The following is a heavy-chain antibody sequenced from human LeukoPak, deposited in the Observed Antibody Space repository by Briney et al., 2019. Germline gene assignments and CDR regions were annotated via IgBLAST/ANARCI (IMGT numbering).Heavy chain of an antibody. J-gene: IGHJ4*02. CDR2: ISYDGSNK. CDR1: GFTFSSYA. D-gene: IGHD5-24*01. CDR3: AKDWGGGYTFDY. Sequence: GRSLRLSCAASGFTFSSYAMHWVRQAPGKGLEWVAVISYDGSNKYYADSVKGRFTISRDNSKNTLYLQMNSLRAEDTAVYYCAKDWGGGYTFDYWGQGTLVTVSS. V-gene: IGHV3-30-3*01.